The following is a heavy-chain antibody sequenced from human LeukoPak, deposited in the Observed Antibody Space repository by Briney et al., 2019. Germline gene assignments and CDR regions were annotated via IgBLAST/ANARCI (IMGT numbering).Heavy chain of an antibody. CDR3: ARVLSYYGSGSYYNAKCFDY. J-gene: IGHJ4*02. D-gene: IGHD3-10*01. Sequence: SETLSLTYTVSGGSISSSSYYWGWIRQPPGKGLEWIGSIYYSGSTYYNPSLKSRVTISVDTSKNQFSLKLSSVTAADTAVYYCARVLSYYGSGSYYNAKCFDYWGQGTLVTVSS. CDR2: IYYSGST. V-gene: IGHV4-39*01. CDR1: GGSISSSSYY.